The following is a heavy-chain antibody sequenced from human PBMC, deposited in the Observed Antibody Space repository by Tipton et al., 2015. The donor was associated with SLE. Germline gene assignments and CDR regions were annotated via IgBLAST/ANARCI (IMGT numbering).Heavy chain of an antibody. Sequence: TLSLTCTVSGGSISSYYWSWIRQPPGKGLEWIGYIYYSGSTNYNPSLKSRVTISVDTSKNRFSLKLSSVTAADTAVYYCARARYYDFWSGYSFDYWGQGTLVTVSS. J-gene: IGHJ4*02. CDR3: ARARYYDFWSGYSFDY. CDR1: GGSISSYY. V-gene: IGHV4-59*01. D-gene: IGHD3-3*01. CDR2: IYYSGST.